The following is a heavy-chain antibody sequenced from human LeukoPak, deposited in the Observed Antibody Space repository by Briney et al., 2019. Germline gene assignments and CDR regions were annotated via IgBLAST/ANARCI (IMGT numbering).Heavy chain of an antibody. CDR1: GFNVAAYC. CDR3: AMDYESGSFYRAFAY. D-gene: IGHD3-10*01. CDR2: VRGDGDNK. V-gene: IGHV3-43*02. J-gene: IGHJ4*02. Sequence: PGGSLRLSCAASGFNVAAYCMYWVRQPPGKSLEWVSLVRGDGDNKYYAASVKGRFTISRDNSKNSLYLQMNSLKTEDTASYYSAMDYESGSFYRAFAYWGQGALVTVSS.